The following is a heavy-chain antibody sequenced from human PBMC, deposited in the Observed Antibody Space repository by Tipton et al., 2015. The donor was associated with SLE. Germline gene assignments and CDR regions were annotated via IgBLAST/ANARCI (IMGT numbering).Heavy chain of an antibody. V-gene: IGHV3-7*01. CDR3: ARDGSGWSIT. CDR1: GFTFSCSW. D-gene: IGHD6-19*01. J-gene: IGHJ5*02. Sequence: SLRLSCAASGFTFSCSWMSLFRQAPGKGLEWVANIKPDGREIYYVDSVKGRFTISRDNAKTSLYLQMDGLRVGDTAVYYCARDGSGWSITWGQGTLVTVSS. CDR2: IKPDGREI.